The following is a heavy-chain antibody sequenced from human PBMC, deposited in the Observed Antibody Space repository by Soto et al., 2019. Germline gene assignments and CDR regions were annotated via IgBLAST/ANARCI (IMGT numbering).Heavy chain of an antibody. J-gene: IGHJ6*02. CDR1: GFTVSSNY. CDR3: ARLSIAARPDGMDV. Sequence: HPGGSLRLSCAASGFTVSSNYMSWVRQAPGKGVEWVSVIYSGGSTYYADSVKGRFTISRDNSKNTLYLQMNSLRAEDTAVYYCARLSIAARPDGMDVWGQGTTVTVSS. CDR2: IYSGGST. D-gene: IGHD6-6*01. V-gene: IGHV3-53*01.